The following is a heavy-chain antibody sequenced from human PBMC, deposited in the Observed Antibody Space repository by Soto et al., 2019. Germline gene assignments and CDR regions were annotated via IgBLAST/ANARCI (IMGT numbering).Heavy chain of an antibody. Sequence: PGESLKISCKGSGYSFTSYWIGWVRQMPGKGLEWMGIIYPGDSDTRYSPSFQGQVTISADKSISTAYLQWSSLKASDTAMYYCARIFEGPFRRYGYNYFDYWGQGTLVTVSS. CDR3: ARIFEGPFRRYGYNYFDY. V-gene: IGHV5-51*01. CDR2: IYPGDSDT. D-gene: IGHD5-12*01. J-gene: IGHJ4*02. CDR1: GYSFTSYW.